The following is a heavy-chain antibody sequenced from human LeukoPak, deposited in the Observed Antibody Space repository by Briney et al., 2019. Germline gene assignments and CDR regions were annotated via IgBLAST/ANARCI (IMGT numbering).Heavy chain of an antibody. CDR1: GGSINSYY. D-gene: IGHD4-23*01. CDR2: IYSSGST. CDR3: ARGGKATVVTM. Sequence: SETLSLTCTDSGGSINSYYGSWIRQPAGTGLEWIGRIYSSGSTNYNPSLKSRVSMSVDTSKNQFSLKLTSVTAADTAVYYCARGGKATVVTMWGQGILVTVSS. J-gene: IGHJ4*02. V-gene: IGHV4-4*07.